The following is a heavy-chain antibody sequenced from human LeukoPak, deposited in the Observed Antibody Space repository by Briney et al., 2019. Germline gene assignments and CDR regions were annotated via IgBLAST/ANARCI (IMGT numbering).Heavy chain of an antibody. CDR3: ATALSNPFYDSSGYYYGYFQH. J-gene: IGHJ1*01. V-gene: IGHV1-24*01. D-gene: IGHD3-22*01. Sequence: ASVKLSCKVSGYTLTELSMHWVRQATGKGLEWMGGFDPEDGESVYAQKFQGRVTMTEDTSTDTAYMELSSLRSEDTAVYYCATALSNPFYDSSGYYYGYFQHWGQGTLVTVSS. CDR1: GYTLTELS. CDR2: FDPEDGES.